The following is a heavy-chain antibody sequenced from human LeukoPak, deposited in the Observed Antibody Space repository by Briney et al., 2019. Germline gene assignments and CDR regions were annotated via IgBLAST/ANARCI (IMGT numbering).Heavy chain of an antibody. D-gene: IGHD3-22*01. CDR1: GGSISNYY. V-gene: IGHV4-59*01. CDR2: ICYTWST. CDR3: ARYAYDSRGYSSFDY. Sequence: SETLSLTCTGSGGSISNYYWRGIRHPPGKGLEGSGDICYTWSTNYNPSLNSRVTRSVDTSKTQFSLKLISVTAADTAVYYCARYAYDSRGYSSFDYWGQGTLVTVSS. J-gene: IGHJ4*02.